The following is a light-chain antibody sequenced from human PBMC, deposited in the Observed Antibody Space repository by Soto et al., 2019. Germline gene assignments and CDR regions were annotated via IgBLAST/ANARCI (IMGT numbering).Light chain of an antibody. J-gene: IGKJ2*01. CDR1: QSVSSN. CDR2: GAS. CDR3: QQYNNWPPKT. Sequence: EIVMTQSPATLSVSPGERATLSCRASQSVSSNLAGYQQKPGQAPRLLIYGASTRATGIPARFSGSGSGTEFTLTVSSLQSEDFAVYDCQQYNNWPPKTFGQGTKLEIK. V-gene: IGKV3-15*01.